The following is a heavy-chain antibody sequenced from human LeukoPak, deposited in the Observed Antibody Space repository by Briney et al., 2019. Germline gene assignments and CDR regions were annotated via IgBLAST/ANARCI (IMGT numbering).Heavy chain of an antibody. CDR2: ISACNGNT. CDR3: AREGGRLLWFGETRTYYYGMDV. CDR1: GYAFTSCG. Sequence: GASVKLSCKASGYAFTSCGISWVRQGPGQGLEWMGWISACNGNTNYAQKLPGRVTMTTDTSTSRAYMELRSLRSDDTAVYYCAREGGRLLWFGETRTYYYGMDVWGQGTTVTVSS. D-gene: IGHD3-10*01. J-gene: IGHJ6*02. V-gene: IGHV1-18*01.